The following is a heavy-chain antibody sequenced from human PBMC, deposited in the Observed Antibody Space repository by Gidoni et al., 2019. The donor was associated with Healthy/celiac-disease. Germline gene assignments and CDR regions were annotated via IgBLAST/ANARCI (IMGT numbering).Heavy chain of an antibody. V-gene: IGHV3-48*01. CDR3: AEGGEYGLGY. D-gene: IGHD4-17*01. J-gene: IGHJ4*02. CDR1: GFTFSSYS. Sequence: EVQLVESGGGLVQPGGSLRLSCAASGFTFSSYSMNWVRQAPGKGLEWVSYNSSSSSTIYYADSVKGRFTISRDNAKNSLYLQMNSLRAEDTAVYYCAEGGEYGLGYWGQGTLVTVSS. CDR2: NSSSSSTI.